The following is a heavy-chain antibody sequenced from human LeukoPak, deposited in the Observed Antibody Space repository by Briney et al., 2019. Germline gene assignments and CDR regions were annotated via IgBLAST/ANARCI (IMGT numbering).Heavy chain of an antibody. CDR1: GFTFRSYW. CDR2: IKQDGSEK. D-gene: IGHD4-17*01. J-gene: IGHJ3*02. V-gene: IGHV3-7*01. Sequence: GVSLRLSCAASGFTFRSYWMSWVRQARGKGLEWVANIKQDGSEKYYVDSVKGRFTISRDNAKNSLYLQMNSLRAEDTAVYYCARDSVTVNTFDIWGQGTMVTVSS. CDR3: ARDSVTVNTFDI.